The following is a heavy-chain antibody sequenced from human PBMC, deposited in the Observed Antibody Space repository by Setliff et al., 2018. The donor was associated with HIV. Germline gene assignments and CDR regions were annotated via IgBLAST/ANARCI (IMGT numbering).Heavy chain of an antibody. Sequence: SETLSLTCSVSGGSVSSVNYYWSWIRQPPGKGLEWIGYIHYTGSTTYNPSLKSRVSMSIDTSKNQFSLRLTSVTAADTAVYYCARDPPGYGDSNDFWGQGTLVTVSS. J-gene: IGHJ4*02. CDR3: ARDPPGYGDSNDF. V-gene: IGHV4-61*01. CDR2: IHYTGST. D-gene: IGHD4-17*01. CDR1: GGSVSSVNYY.